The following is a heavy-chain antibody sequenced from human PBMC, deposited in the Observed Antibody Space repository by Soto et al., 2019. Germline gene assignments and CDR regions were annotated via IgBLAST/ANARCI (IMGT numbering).Heavy chain of an antibody. CDR2: INAGNGNT. Sequence: QVQLVQSGAEVKKPGASVKVSCKASGYTFTSYAMHWVRQAPGQRLEWMGWINAGNGNTKYSQKFQDRVTITRDTSASTAYMELSSLRSEDTAVYYCARVTRYSSSCPLGYWGQGTLVTVSS. D-gene: IGHD6-13*01. CDR3: ARVTRYSSSCPLGY. J-gene: IGHJ4*02. V-gene: IGHV1-3*01. CDR1: GYTFTSYA.